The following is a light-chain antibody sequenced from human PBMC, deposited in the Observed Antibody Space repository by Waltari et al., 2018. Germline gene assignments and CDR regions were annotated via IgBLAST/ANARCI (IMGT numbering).Light chain of an antibody. CDR2: DVF. J-gene: IGLJ2*01. CDR3: TSSTFSSPL. Sequence: QSALTQPASVSGSPGQSITVPCTATSSYLGVYDFVSWYQHHPGQAPKLIIYDVFKRPSGVSNRFSGSKSGNTASLSISGLQADDEGDYYCTSSTFSSPLFGGGTKLTVL. V-gene: IGLV2-14*03. CDR1: SSYLGVYDF.